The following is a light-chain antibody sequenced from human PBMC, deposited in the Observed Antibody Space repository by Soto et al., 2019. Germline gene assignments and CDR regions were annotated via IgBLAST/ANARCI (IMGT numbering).Light chain of an antibody. V-gene: IGKV1-5*03. CDR3: KQSYSTPRT. J-gene: IGKJ1*01. CDR1: QTISSW. CDR2: KAS. Sequence: QSPSTLSGSVGDRVTITCRASQTISSWLAWYQQKPGKAPKLLIYKASTLKSGVQSRFSGSGSGTEFTLTISSLQPEDFATYYCKQSYSTPRTFGQGTKVDI.